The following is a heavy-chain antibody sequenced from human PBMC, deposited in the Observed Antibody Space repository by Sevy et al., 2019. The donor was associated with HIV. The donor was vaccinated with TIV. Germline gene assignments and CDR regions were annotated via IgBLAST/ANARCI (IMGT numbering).Heavy chain of an antibody. D-gene: IGHD6-6*01. CDR3: ATDHPPEQLVSDY. V-gene: IGHV3-15*04. CDR1: GFTFSSYE. CDR2: IESKIDGGTI. J-gene: IGHJ4*02. Sequence: GGSLRLSCAASGFTFSSYEMSWVRQAPGKGLEWVGRIESKIDGGTIYYAAPVKGRFSISRDDSKNTLFLQMNSLKTEDTAVYYCATDHPPEQLVSDYWGQGTLVIVSS.